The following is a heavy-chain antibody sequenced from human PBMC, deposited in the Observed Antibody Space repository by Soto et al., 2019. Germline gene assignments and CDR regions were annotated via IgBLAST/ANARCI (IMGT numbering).Heavy chain of an antibody. D-gene: IGHD2-2*01. J-gene: IGHJ6*02. V-gene: IGHV3-33*01. CDR2: IWYDGSNK. CDR1: GFTFSSYG. CDR3: ARDNIVVVAEYYYYYGMDV. Sequence: LRLSCAASGFTFSSYGMHWVRQAPGKGLEWVAVIWYDGSNKYYADSVKGRFTISRDNSKNTLYLQMNSLRAEDTAVYYCARDNIVVVAEYYYYYGMDVWGQGTTVTVSS.